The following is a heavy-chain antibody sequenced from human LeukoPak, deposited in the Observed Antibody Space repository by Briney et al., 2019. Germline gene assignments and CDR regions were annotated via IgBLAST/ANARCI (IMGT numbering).Heavy chain of an antibody. D-gene: IGHD3-10*01. Sequence: GASVKVSCKASGYTFTSYGISWVRQAPGQGLEWMGWISAYNGNTNYAQKLQGRVTMTTDTSTSTAYMELRSLRSDDTAVYYCARDQGLWFGELLPFDIWGQGTMVTVSS. CDR2: ISAYNGNT. J-gene: IGHJ3*02. V-gene: IGHV1-18*01. CDR1: GYTFTSYG. CDR3: ARDQGLWFGELLPFDI.